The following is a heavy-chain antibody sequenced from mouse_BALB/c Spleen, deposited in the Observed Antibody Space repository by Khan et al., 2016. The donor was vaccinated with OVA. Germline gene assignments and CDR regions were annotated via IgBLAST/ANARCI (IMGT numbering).Heavy chain of an antibody. V-gene: IGHV1S132*01. J-gene: IGHJ2*01. CDR3: ARDRIDY. CDR1: GYIFTSYW. Sequence: VQLQESGAELVRPGASVKLSCKSSGYIFTSYWIHWVKQRSGQGLEWIARIYPGTDNTYYNEKLKDKATLTADKSSSTAYMQLSSLTSDDSAVYYCARDRIDYWGQGTTLTVSS. CDR2: IYPGTDNT.